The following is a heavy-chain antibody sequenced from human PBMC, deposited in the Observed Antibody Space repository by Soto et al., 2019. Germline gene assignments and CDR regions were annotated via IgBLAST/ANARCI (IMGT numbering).Heavy chain of an antibody. CDR2: ISSLSSTI. CDR3: ARDTSSIWYTYFDY. D-gene: IGHD6-13*01. J-gene: IGHJ4*02. Sequence: EVQLVESGGGLVQPGGSLRLSCEVSGFTLSSYSMNWVRQAPGKGLEWLSYISSLSSTILYADSVEGRFTTSRDNAKNTLYLQMYSLRAEDTAVYYCARDTSSIWYTYFDYWGQGTLVTVS. V-gene: IGHV3-48*01. CDR1: GFTLSSYS.